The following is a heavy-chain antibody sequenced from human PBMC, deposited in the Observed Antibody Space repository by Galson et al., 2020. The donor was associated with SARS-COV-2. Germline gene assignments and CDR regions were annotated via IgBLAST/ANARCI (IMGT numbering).Heavy chain of an antibody. D-gene: IGHD3-16*02. CDR1: GFTFSNAW. Sequence: GESLKISCAASGFTFSNAWMSWVRQAPGKGLEWVGRIKSKTDGGTTDYAAPVKGRFTIPRDDSKNTLYLQMNSLKTEDTAVYYCTTDRVYDYVWGSYRLNDYWGQGTLVTVSS. CDR2: IKSKTDGGTT. J-gene: IGHJ4*02. CDR3: TTDRVYDYVWGSYRLNDY. V-gene: IGHV3-15*01.